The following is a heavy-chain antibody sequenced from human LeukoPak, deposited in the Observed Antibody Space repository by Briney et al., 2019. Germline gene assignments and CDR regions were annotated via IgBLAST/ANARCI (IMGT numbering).Heavy chain of an antibody. J-gene: IGHJ4*02. CDR3: AAGPRDSGYFYTEYEY. V-gene: IGHV1-24*01. CDR2: FDPEDGDT. D-gene: IGHD3-22*01. Sequence: GASVKVSCKASGYTFTSYGISWVRQAPGKGLEWMGAFDPEDGDTIYAQKFQGRVTVTEDTSTDTAYMELSSLKSEDTAVYYCAAGPRDSGYFYTEYEYWGQGTLVTVSS. CDR1: GYTFTSYG.